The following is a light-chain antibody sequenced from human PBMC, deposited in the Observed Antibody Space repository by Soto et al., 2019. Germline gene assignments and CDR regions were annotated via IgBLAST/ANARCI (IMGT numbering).Light chain of an antibody. J-gene: IGKJ5*01. Sequence: IVMTQSPATLSVSPGERDPLSCRASQSVRTKLAWYQQRAGQAPRLLMYGASTRATGIPDRFSGSGSGTEFTLTISSLQSEDFAVYYCQQYNSWPPITFGQGTRLEIK. CDR3: QQYNSWPPIT. CDR1: QSVRTK. CDR2: GAS. V-gene: IGKV3-15*01.